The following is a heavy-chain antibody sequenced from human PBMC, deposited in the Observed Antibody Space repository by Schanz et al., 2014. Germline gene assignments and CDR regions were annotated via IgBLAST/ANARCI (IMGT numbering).Heavy chain of an antibody. CDR1: GYSINTSDW. CDR3: ASKGLTTDAFDI. D-gene: IGHD2-8*01. Sequence: QVQLQESGPGLVKPSDTLSLTCAVSGYSINTSDWWGWIRQPPGKGLEWIGYIYYRGSTYYNPSLKSRVPMSVDTSKNQFSLKLRSVTAVDTAVYYCASKGLTTDAFDIWGQGTMVTVSS. CDR2: IYYRGST. J-gene: IGHJ3*02. V-gene: IGHV4-28*07.